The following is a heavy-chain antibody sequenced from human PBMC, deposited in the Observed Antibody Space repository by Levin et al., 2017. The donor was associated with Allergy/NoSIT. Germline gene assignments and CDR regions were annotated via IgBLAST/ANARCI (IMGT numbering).Heavy chain of an antibody. V-gene: IGHV3-23*01. CDR2: ISGSGSDT. J-gene: IGHJ4*02. Sequence: GESLKISCAASGFTFSSDAMSWVRQAPGKGLEWVSAISGSGSDTYYVGSVKGRFTISRDNSKNTLFLQMNSLSAEDTAVYYCARAYCGGASCHGGNFEFWGQGTLVTVSS. CDR3: ARAYCGGASCHGGNFEF. CDR1: GFTFSSDA. D-gene: IGHD2-21*01.